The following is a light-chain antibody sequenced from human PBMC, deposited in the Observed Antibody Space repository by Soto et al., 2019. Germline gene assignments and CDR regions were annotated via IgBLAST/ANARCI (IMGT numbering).Light chain of an antibody. J-gene: IGKJ1*01. Sequence: DIQLTQSPSTLSASLGDRVTITCRASETVSRWLAWYQQKPGKAPKLLIFDASTLETGVPSRFSGSGSGTEFTLTISSLQSDDFATYYCQHYTTYWTFGQGTKVEIK. V-gene: IGKV1-5*01. CDR1: ETVSRW. CDR3: QHYTTYWT. CDR2: DAS.